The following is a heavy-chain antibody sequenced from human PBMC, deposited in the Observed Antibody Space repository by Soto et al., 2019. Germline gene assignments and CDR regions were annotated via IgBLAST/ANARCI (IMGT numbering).Heavy chain of an antibody. CDR1: GYTFTGYY. V-gene: IGHV1-2*02. CDR3: ARARVAATRPWFDP. Sequence: QVQLVQSGAEEKKPGASVKVSCKASGYTFTGYYINWVRHAPGQGLEWMGWMNPNNGDPKYAPKFHGRVNMTRDTSTSTAYLELTGLRSDYTATFYCARARVAATRPWFDPWGQGPLVSVSS. CDR2: MNPNNGDP. D-gene: IGHD2-15*01. J-gene: IGHJ5*02.